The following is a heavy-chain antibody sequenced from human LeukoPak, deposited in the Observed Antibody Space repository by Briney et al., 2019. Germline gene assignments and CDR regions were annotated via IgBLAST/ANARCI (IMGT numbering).Heavy chain of an antibody. CDR1: GFSVSNNY. CDR3: ARAVPLFQYYYGSGSSYYMDV. D-gene: IGHD3-10*01. J-gene: IGHJ6*03. V-gene: IGHV3-11*01. CDR2: ISSSGSTI. Sequence: PGGSLRLSCVVSGFSVSNNYVSWVRQAPGKGLEWVSYISSSGSTIYYADSVKGRFTISRDNAKNSLYLQMNSLRAEDTAVYYCARAVPLFQYYYGSGSSYYMDVWGKGTTVTISS.